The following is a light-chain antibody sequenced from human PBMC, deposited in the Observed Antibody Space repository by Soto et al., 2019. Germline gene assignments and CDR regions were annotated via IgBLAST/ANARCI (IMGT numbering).Light chain of an antibody. Sequence: DIQMTQSPSSLSASVGDRVTITCRASQSISSYLNWYQQKPGKAPKLLIYAASSLQSGVPSRFSGSGSGTDFTLTISSLQPGDLAVYYCQQSYSTPRTFGQGTKVDIK. CDR3: QQSYSTPRT. CDR2: AAS. V-gene: IGKV1-39*01. CDR1: QSISSY. J-gene: IGKJ1*01.